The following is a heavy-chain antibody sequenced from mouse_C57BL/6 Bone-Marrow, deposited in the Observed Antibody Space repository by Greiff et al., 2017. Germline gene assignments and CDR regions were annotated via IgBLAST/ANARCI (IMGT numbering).Heavy chain of an antibody. D-gene: IGHD1-1*01. CDR1: GYTFTSYW. V-gene: IGHV1-55*01. CDR2: IYPGSGST. J-gene: IGHJ4*01. CDR3: AREALMTTVGGAMDY. Sequence: VQLQQPGAELVKPGASVKMSCKASGYTFTSYWVTWVKQRPGQGLEWIGDIYPGSGSTNYNEKFKSKATLTVDTSSSTAYMQLSSLTSEDSAVYYCAREALMTTVGGAMDYWGQGTSVTVSS.